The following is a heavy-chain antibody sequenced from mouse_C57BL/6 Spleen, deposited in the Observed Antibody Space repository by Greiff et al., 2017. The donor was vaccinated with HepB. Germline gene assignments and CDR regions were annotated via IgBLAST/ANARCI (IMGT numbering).Heavy chain of an antibody. CDR1: GYAFSSSW. Sequence: QVQLQQSGPELVKPGASVKISCKASGYAFSSSWMNWVKQRPGKGLEWIGRIYPGDGDTNYNGKFKGKATLTADKSSSTAYMQLSSLTSEDSAVYFCARKGGNLRAMDYWGQGTSVTVSS. CDR2: IYPGDGDT. CDR3: ARKGGNLRAMDY. J-gene: IGHJ4*01. D-gene: IGHD2-1*01. V-gene: IGHV1-82*01.